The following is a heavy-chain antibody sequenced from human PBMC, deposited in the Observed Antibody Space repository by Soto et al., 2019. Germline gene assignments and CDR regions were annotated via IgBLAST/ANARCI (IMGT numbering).Heavy chain of an antibody. D-gene: IGHD3-10*01. CDR2: IKSKTDGGTT. V-gene: IGHV3-15*01. CDR3: TTDVLGSGSYYTYHFDY. Sequence: GGSLRLSCAASGFTFSNAWMSWVRQAPGKGLEWVGRIKSKTDGGTTDYAAPVKGRFTISRDDSKNTLYLQMNSLKTEDTAVYYCTTDVLGSGSYYTYHFDYWGQGTLVTVSS. J-gene: IGHJ4*02. CDR1: GFTFSNAW.